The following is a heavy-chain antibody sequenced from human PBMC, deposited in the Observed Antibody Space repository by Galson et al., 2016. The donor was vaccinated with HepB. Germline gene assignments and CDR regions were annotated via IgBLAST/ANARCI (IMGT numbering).Heavy chain of an antibody. CDR1: GYTFTSYG. V-gene: IGHV1-18*01. D-gene: IGHD2/OR15-2a*01. Sequence: SVKVSCKASGYTFTSYGISWVRQAPGQGLEWMGWISTYSGNTKYAQKFQGGLTLTTDSPTTTAYMELRSLRFDDTALYYCARDVQYRFDSWGQGTLVTVSS. CDR3: ARDVQYRFDS. J-gene: IGHJ4*02. CDR2: ISTYSGNT.